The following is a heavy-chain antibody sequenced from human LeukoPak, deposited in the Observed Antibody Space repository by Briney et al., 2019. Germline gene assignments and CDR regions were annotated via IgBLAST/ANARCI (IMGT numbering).Heavy chain of an antibody. CDR2: IKQDGSEK. V-gene: IGHV3-7*03. CDR1: GFTFSSYW. J-gene: IGHJ6*04. CDR3: AREDYYYHYGMDV. Sequence: GGSLRLSCAASGFTFSSYWMSWVRQAPGKGLEWVANIKQDGSEKYYVDSVKGRFTISRDNAKNSLYLQMNSLRAEDTAVYYCAREDYYYHYGMDVWGKGTTVTVSS.